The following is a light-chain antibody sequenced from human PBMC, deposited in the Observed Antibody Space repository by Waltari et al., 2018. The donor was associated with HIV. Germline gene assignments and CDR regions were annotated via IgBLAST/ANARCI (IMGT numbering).Light chain of an antibody. CDR2: TNN. J-gene: IGLJ3*02. V-gene: IGLV1-44*01. CDR1: SSNIGSNT. Sequence: QSVLTQPPSASGTPGQRVTIPCSGSSSNIGSNTVNWYHQLPGTAPKLLIYTNNQRPSGGPDRFSGSKSGTSASLAISGLQSEDEADYYCAAWDDSLNGWVFGGGTKLTVL. CDR3: AAWDDSLNGWV.